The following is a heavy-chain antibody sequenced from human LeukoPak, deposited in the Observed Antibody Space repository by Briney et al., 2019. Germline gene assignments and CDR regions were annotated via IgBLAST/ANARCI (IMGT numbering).Heavy chain of an antibody. V-gene: IGHV5-10-1*01. Sequence: GESLRISCKGSGYSFATYWISWVRQMPGKGLEWMGRIDPSDSYTNYSPSFQGHVTISADKSFSTAYLQWTSLKASDTAMYYCARHAKAYGSSCDYWGQGTLVTVSS. CDR2: IDPSDSYT. CDR3: ARHAKAYGSSCDY. J-gene: IGHJ4*02. CDR1: GYSFATYW. D-gene: IGHD6-13*01.